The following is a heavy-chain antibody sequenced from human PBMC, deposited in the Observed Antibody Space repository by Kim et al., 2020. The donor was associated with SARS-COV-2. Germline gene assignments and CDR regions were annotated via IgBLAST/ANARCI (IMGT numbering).Heavy chain of an antibody. Sequence: GGSLRLSCAASGFTFSSYAMSWVRQAPGKGLEWVSAISGSGGSTYYADSVKGRFTISRDNSKNTLYLQMNSLRAEDTAVYYCAKPYYGSGSYYNPFDYWGQGTLVTVSS. J-gene: IGHJ4*02. CDR1: GFTFSSYA. CDR3: AKPYYGSGSYYNPFDY. D-gene: IGHD3-10*01. CDR2: ISGSGGST. V-gene: IGHV3-23*01.